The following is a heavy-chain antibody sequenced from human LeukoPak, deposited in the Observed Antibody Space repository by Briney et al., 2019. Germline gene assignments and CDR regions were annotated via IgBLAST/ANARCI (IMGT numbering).Heavy chain of an antibody. V-gene: IGHV4-34*01. D-gene: IGHD1-20*01. CDR2: INHSGST. Sequence: SETLSLTCAVYGGSFSGYYWSWIRQPPGKGLEWIGEINHSGSTNYNPSLKSRVTISVDTSKNQFSLKLSSVTAADTAVYYCARVGPQYNWNGGGRWFDPWGQGTLVTVSS. CDR1: GGSFSGYY. J-gene: IGHJ5*02. CDR3: ARVGPQYNWNGGGRWFDP.